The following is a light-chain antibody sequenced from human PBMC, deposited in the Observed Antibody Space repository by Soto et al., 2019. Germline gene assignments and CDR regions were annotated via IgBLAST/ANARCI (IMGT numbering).Light chain of an antibody. V-gene: IGKV3-20*01. CDR1: QSVSSSY. J-gene: IGKJ1*01. CDR2: GAS. Sequence: LVLTQSPGTLSLSPGDSATLSCRASQSVSSSYLAWYQQKPGQAPRLLIYGASSRATGIQDRFSGSGSGTEFTLTIRRLEPEDFAVYYCKQYGSSPTCGQGTKVDIK. CDR3: KQYGSSPT.